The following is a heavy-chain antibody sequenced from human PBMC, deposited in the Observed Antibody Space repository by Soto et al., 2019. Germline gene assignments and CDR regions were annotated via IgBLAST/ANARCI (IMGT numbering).Heavy chain of an antibody. CDR1: GDSISSSNYF. J-gene: IGHJ4*02. Sequence: QLQLQESGPGLVKPWETLSLTCTVSGDSISSSNYFWGWIRQPPGKGLEWIGTIFYSGSTYYNPSPTRRVTISVDTSKNQFSRRLISVTAADTALYYCARLYGWLSFDYWGQGSLVTVSS. V-gene: IGHV4-39*01. D-gene: IGHD6-19*01. CDR2: IFYSGST. CDR3: ARLYGWLSFDY.